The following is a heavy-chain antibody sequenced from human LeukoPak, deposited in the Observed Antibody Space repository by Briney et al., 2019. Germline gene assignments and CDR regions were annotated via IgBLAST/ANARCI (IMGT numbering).Heavy chain of an antibody. V-gene: IGHV3-23*01. D-gene: IGHD3-22*01. CDR3: AKLQAGFSGYYFDY. CDR1: GLTVSTNY. Sequence: PGGSLRLSCAASGLTVSTNYMSWVRQAPGKGLEWVSAISGSGGSTYYADSVKGRFTISRDNSKNTLYLQMNSLRAEDTAVYYCAKLQAGFSGYYFDYWGQGTLVTVSS. J-gene: IGHJ4*02. CDR2: ISGSGGST.